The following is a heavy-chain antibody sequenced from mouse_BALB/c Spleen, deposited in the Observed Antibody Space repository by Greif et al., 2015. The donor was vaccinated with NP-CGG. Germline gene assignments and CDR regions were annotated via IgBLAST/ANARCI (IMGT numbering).Heavy chain of an antibody. Sequence: DVMLVESGGGLVQPGGSRKLSCAASGFTFSSFGMHWVRQAPEKGLEWVAYISSGSSTIYYADTVKGRFTISRDNPKNTLFLQMTSLRSEDTAMYYCARYGNYAMDYWGRGTSVTVSS. J-gene: IGHJ4*01. V-gene: IGHV5-17*02. CDR2: ISSGSSTI. D-gene: IGHD2-1*01. CDR3: ARYGNYAMDY. CDR1: GFTFSSFG.